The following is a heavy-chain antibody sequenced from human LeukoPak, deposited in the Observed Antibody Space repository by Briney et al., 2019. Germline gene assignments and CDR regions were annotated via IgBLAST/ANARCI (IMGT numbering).Heavy chain of an antibody. V-gene: IGHV3-23*01. Sequence: PGGSLRLSCAASGFTFSSYAMSWVRQAPGKGLEWVSAISGSGGSTYYADSVKGRFTISRDNSKNTLYLQMNSLRAEDTAVYYCAKDRIRWDYYPPVGVYWGQGTLVTVSS. CDR2: ISGSGGST. J-gene: IGHJ4*02. D-gene: IGHD3-10*01. CDR1: GFTFSSYA. CDR3: AKDRIRWDYYPPVGVY.